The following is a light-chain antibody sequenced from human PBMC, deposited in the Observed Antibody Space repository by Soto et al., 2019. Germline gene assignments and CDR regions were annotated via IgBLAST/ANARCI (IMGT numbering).Light chain of an antibody. CDR1: SSNIGGNF. J-gene: IGLJ2*01. CDR3: AAWDDSLSGVI. CDR2: RND. V-gene: IGLV1-47*01. Sequence: QSVLTQPPSASVTPGQRVTISCSGSSSNIGGNFVYWYQQLPGTAPKLLIYRNDRRPSGVPDRVSGSKSGTSASLAISGLRSEDEADYYCAAWDDSLSGVIFGGGTKLTVL.